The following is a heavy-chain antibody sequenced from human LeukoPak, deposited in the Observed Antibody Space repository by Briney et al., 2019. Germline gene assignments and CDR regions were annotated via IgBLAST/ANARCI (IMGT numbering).Heavy chain of an antibody. CDR3: ANAPHRRYYDSSGYNHVGAFDI. V-gene: IGHV4-59*08. CDR2: IYYSGST. CDR1: GGSISSYY. D-gene: IGHD3-22*01. J-gene: IGHJ3*02. Sequence: SETLSLTCTVSGGSISSYYWSWIRQPPGQGLELIGYIYYSGSTNYNPSLKSRVTISVDTSKNQFSLKLSSVTAADTAVYYCANAPHRRYYDSSGYNHVGAFDIWGQGTMVTVSS.